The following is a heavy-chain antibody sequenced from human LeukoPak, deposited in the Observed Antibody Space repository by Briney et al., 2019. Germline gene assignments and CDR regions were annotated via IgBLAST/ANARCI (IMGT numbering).Heavy chain of an antibody. Sequence: GGSLRLSCAASGFTFSSYAMSWVRQAPGKGLEWVSAISGSGGSTYYADSVKGRFTISRDNSKNMLYLQMNSLRAEDTAVYYCAKDRGAAAGRAVFDYWGQGTLVTVSS. J-gene: IGHJ4*02. CDR1: GFTFSSYA. D-gene: IGHD6-13*01. CDR2: ISGSGGST. V-gene: IGHV3-23*01. CDR3: AKDRGAAAGRAVFDY.